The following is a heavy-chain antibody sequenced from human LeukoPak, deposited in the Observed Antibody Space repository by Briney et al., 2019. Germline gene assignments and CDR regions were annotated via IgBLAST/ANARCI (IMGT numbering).Heavy chain of an antibody. CDR2: IYTSGST. CDR3: ARALYGSGSYYLNWFDP. D-gene: IGHD3-10*01. Sequence: SETLSLTCTVSGVSISSYYWTWIRQSAGKGLEWIGRIYTSGSTNYNPSLKSRVTMSVDTSKNQFSLKLSSVTAADTAVYYCARALYGSGSYYLNWFDPWGQGTLVTVSS. V-gene: IGHV4-4*07. CDR1: GVSISSYY. J-gene: IGHJ5*02.